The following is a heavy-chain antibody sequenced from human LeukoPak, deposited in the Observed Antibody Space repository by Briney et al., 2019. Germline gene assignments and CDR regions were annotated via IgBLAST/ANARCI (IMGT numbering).Heavy chain of an antibody. V-gene: IGHV3-13*01. Sequence: GGSLRLSCAASGFTFSSYDMHWVRQATGKGLEWVSAIGTAGDTYYPGSVKGRFTISRENAKNSLYLQMNSLRAGDTAAYYCARPIDGGNPDWYFDLWGRGTLVTVSS. J-gene: IGHJ2*01. CDR3: ARPIDGGNPDWYFDL. CDR1: GFTFSSYD. CDR2: IGTAGDT. D-gene: IGHD4-23*01.